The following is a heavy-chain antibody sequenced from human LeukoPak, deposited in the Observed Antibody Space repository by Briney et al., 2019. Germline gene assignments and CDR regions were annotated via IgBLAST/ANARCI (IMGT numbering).Heavy chain of an antibody. D-gene: IGHD6-13*01. Sequence: PSETLSLTCAVYGGSFSGYYWRWIRQPPGKGLEWIGEINHSGSTNYNPSLKSRVTISVDTSKNQFSLKLSSVTAADTAVCYCARVRGIAAAGRRCWFDPWGQGTLVTVSS. CDR3: ARVRGIAAAGRRCWFDP. CDR2: INHSGST. V-gene: IGHV4-34*01. J-gene: IGHJ5*02. CDR1: GGSFSGYY.